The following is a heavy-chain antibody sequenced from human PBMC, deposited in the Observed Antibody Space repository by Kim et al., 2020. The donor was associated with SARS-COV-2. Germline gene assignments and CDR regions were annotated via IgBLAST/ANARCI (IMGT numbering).Heavy chain of an antibody. V-gene: IGHV4-34*01. J-gene: IGHJ6*03. D-gene: IGHD5-12*01. Sequence: SRVTISVDTSKNQFSLKLSSVTAADTAVYYCARCFGYSGYLYYYYYYMDVWGKGTTVTVSS. CDR3: ARCFGYSGYLYYYYYYMDV.